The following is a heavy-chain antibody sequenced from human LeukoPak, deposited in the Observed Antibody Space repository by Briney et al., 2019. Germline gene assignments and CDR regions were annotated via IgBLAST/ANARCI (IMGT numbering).Heavy chain of an antibody. J-gene: IGHJ4*02. CDR3: AKDLRITMIVVVYYFDY. Sequence: GGSLRLSCAASGFTFSSYAMSWVRQAPGKGLEWVSAISGSGGSTYYADSVKGRFTISRDNSKNTLYLQMNSLRAEDTAVYYCAKDLRITMIVVVYYFDYWGQGTLVTASS. D-gene: IGHD3-22*01. CDR2: ISGSGGST. V-gene: IGHV3-23*01. CDR1: GFTFSSYA.